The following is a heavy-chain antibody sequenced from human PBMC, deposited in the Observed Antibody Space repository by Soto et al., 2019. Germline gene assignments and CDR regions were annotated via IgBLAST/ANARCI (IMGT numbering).Heavy chain of an antibody. V-gene: IGHV1-18*01. J-gene: IGHJ4*02. CDR2: ISAYNGNT. Sequence: ASVKVSCKASGYTFTSYGISWVRQAPGQGPEWMGWISAYNGNTNYAQKLQGRVTMTTDTSTSTAYMELRSLRSDDTAVYYCARKAYDSSGYPVFDYWGQGTLVTVSS. CDR1: GYTFTSYG. CDR3: ARKAYDSSGYPVFDY. D-gene: IGHD3-22*01.